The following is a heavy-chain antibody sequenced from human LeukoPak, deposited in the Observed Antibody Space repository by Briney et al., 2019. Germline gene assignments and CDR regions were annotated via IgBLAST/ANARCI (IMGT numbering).Heavy chain of an antibody. Sequence: SETLSLTCTVSGGSISGYYWSWIRQPPGKGLEWIGEINHSGSTNYNPSLKSRVTISVDTSKNQFSLKLSSVTAADTAVYYCASYAKDIVVLPAASIYWYFDLWGRGTLVTVSS. J-gene: IGHJ2*01. D-gene: IGHD2-2*01. CDR3: ASYAKDIVVLPAASIYWYFDL. CDR2: INHSGST. V-gene: IGHV4-34*01. CDR1: GGSISGYY.